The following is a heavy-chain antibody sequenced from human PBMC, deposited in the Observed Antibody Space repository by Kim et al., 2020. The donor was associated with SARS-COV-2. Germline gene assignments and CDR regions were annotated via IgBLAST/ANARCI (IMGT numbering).Heavy chain of an antibody. Sequence: INTNTGHPTYARGFTGRFVFSLDTSVSTTYLQISSLKPEDTAVYYCAREPAMPTGDWFDPWGQGTLVTVSS. J-gene: IGHJ5*02. CDR3: AREPAMPTGDWFDP. V-gene: IGHV7-4-1*02. D-gene: IGHD2-2*01. CDR2: INTNTGHP.